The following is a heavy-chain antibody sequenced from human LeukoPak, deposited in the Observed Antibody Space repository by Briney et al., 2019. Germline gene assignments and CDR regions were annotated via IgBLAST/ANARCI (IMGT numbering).Heavy chain of an antibody. V-gene: IGHV4-59*11. Sequence: PSETLSLTCSVSGGPIISHYWSWIRQPPGKGLEWIGYISNSGSTDYNPSLRSRVTISINTSKNQFSLKLTSVPASDSAVYYCVRDALEGYYPYYYRDVWGRGTTVTVSS. CDR1: GGPIISHY. CDR3: VRDALEGYYPYYYRDV. J-gene: IGHJ6*03. D-gene: IGHD1-1*01. CDR2: ISNSGST.